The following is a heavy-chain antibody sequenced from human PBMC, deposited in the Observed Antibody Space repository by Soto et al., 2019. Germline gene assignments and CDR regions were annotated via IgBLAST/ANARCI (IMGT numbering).Heavy chain of an antibody. CDR1: GFSLSTSGVG. Sequence: QITLKESGLTLVKPTQTLTLTCTFSGFSLSTSGVGVGWIRQPPGKALEWLALIYWDDDKRYSPSLKSRLTITKDTSKNQVVLTMTNMDPVDTATYYCAHRPRIAAAAPFDYWGQGTLVTVSS. CDR2: IYWDDDK. D-gene: IGHD6-13*01. J-gene: IGHJ4*02. V-gene: IGHV2-5*02. CDR3: AHRPRIAAAAPFDY.